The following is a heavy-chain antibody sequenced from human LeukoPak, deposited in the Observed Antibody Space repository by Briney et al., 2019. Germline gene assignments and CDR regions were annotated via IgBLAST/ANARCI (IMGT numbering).Heavy chain of an antibody. D-gene: IGHD3-10*02. Sequence: GGSLRLSCAASGFTFDDYGMGWVRQAPGKGPEWVSYISSSGSTIYYADSVKGRFTISRDNAKNSLYLQMNSLRAEDTAVYYCAELGITMIGGVWGKGTTVTISS. CDR3: AELGITMIGGV. CDR2: ISSSGSTI. CDR1: GFTFDDYG. J-gene: IGHJ6*04. V-gene: IGHV3-48*03.